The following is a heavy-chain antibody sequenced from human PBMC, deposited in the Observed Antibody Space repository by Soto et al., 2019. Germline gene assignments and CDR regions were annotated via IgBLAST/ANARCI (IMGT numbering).Heavy chain of an antibody. CDR1: GGSISPYY. J-gene: IGHJ5*02. CDR3: ARLPAVSGSLAWFDP. V-gene: IGHV4-59*12. Sequence: SETLSLTCTVSGGSISPYYWSWIRQPPGRGLEWIGYVYYSGNTNYNPSLRSRATISVDTSKNQLSLKLGSVTAADTAVYYCARLPAVSGSLAWFDPWGQGTLVTVSS. CDR2: VYYSGNT. D-gene: IGHD3-10*01.